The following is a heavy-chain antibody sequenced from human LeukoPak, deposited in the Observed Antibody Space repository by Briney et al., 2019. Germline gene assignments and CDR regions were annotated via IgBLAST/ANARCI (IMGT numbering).Heavy chain of an antibody. V-gene: IGHV4-30-4*08. D-gene: IGHD3-3*01. CDR2: IYYSGST. CDR3: ASTTIFGVASNWYFDL. CDR1: GGSISSSSYY. Sequence: SETLSLTCTVSGGSISSSSYYWGWIRQPPGKGLEWIGYIYYSGSTYYNPSLKSRVTISVDTSKNQFSLKLSSVTAADTAVYYCASTTIFGVASNWYFDLWGRGTLVTVSS. J-gene: IGHJ2*01.